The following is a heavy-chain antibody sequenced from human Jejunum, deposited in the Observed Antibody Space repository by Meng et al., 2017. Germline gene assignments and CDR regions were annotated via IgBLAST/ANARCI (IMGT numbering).Heavy chain of an antibody. J-gene: IGHJ4*01. CDR3: VRTSNWSLDY. Sequence: GLVKPRQTLALTFHLSGDSVSSRSVAWTWVRQYASRGLEWMRRTYYRSKWYNDYAEFVKIRITIHPATSKNQFSLQLNSVTPEDTAVYYCVRTSNWSLDYWGQGTLVTVSS. CDR2: TYYRSKWYN. CDR1: GDSVSSRSVA. V-gene: IGHV6-1*02. D-gene: IGHD6-13*01.